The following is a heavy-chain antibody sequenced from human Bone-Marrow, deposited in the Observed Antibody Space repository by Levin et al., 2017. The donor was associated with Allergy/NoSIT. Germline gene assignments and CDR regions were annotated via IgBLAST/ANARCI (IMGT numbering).Heavy chain of an antibody. CDR2: IYSGGST. Sequence: ETLSLTCAASGFTVSSNYMSWVRQAPGKGLEWVSVIYSGGSTYYADSVKGRFTISRDNSKNTLYLQMNSLRAEDTAVYYCARGGGNIGDYWGQGTLVTVSS. J-gene: IGHJ4*02. D-gene: IGHD2/OR15-2a*01. V-gene: IGHV3-66*01. CDR3: ARGGGNIGDY. CDR1: GFTVSSNY.